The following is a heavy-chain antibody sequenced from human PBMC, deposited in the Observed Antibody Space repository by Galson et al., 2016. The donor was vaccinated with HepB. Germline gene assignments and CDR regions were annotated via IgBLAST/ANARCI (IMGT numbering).Heavy chain of an antibody. CDR1: GFIFGDYA. CDR2: IRSKTYGGTT. D-gene: IGHD2-2*01. CDR3: SRGGGFRGSSSRCYLVHPSYFDY. Sequence: SLRLSCAASGFIFGDYAMNWFRQAPGKGLEWIGFIRSKTYGGTTEYAASVKGRFTISRDNSKNIAYVQMNSLKNEDTDGYYCSRGGGFRGSSSRCYLVHPSYFDYWGQGTLVSVSS. V-gene: IGHV3-49*03. J-gene: IGHJ4*02.